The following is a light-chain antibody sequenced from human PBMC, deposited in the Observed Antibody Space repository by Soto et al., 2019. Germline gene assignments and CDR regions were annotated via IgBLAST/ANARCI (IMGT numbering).Light chain of an antibody. CDR1: QGIRTF. CDR2: AAS. J-gene: IGKJ3*01. CDR3: QKYSSVPV. V-gene: IGKV1-27*01. Sequence: DIQMTQSPTSLSASVGDRVTITCRASQGIRTFVAWYQQKPGKAPKLLIYAASTLQSGVPSRFSGSGSGTDVTLTINSLQPEDVATYSCQKYSSVPVFGPGTKVEIK.